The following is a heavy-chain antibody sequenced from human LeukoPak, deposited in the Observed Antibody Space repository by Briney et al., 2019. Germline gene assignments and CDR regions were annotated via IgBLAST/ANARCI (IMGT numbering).Heavy chain of an antibody. CDR2: ISYDGSIK. V-gene: IGHV3-30*04. CDR1: GFTFSSYA. D-gene: IGHD5-24*01. Sequence: GGSLRLSCAASGFTFSSYAMHWVRQAPGKGLEWVALISYDGSIKYYADSVKGRFTISRDNSKNTLYLQMNSLRTEDTAVYYCTRDSARRDGYNFDYWGQGTLVTVSS. J-gene: IGHJ4*02. CDR3: TRDSARRDGYNFDY.